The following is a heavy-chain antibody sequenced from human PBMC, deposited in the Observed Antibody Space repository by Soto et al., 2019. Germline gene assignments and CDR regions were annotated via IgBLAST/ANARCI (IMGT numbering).Heavy chain of an antibody. V-gene: IGHV6-1*01. CDR2: TYYKSKWYN. CDR3: ARATSPIAVADHEWFDP. Sequence: SQTLSLTCDISGDSVSSNSAGWNWIRQTPSRGLEWLGRTYYKSKWYNDYAVSVKSRITINPDTSKNQFSLQLNSVTPEDTAVYYCARATSPIAVADHEWFDPWGQGTLVTVSS. CDR1: GDSVSSNSAG. J-gene: IGHJ5*02. D-gene: IGHD6-19*01.